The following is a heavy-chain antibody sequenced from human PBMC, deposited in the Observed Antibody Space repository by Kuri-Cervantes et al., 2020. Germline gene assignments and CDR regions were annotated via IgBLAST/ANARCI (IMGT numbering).Heavy chain of an antibody. Sequence: ETLSLTCAASGFTFSSYWMSWVRQAPGKGLEWVANIKQDGSEKYYVDSVKGRFTISRDNSKNTLYLQMNSLRAEDTAVYYCARDWAPRGYYYGMDVWGQGTTVTVSS. V-gene: IGHV3-7*01. CDR3: ARDWAPRGYYYGMDV. CDR1: GFTFSSYW. CDR2: IKQDGSEK. J-gene: IGHJ6*02. D-gene: IGHD3-16*01.